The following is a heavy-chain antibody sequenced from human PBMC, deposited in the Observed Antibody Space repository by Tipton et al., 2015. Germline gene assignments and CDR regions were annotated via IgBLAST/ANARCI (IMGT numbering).Heavy chain of an antibody. J-gene: IGHJ6*02. CDR3: ARDGSDSEGYYYYGVDV. Sequence: TLSLTCTVSGGSVSTSNYYWGWIRQSPGKGLEWIGSFFYSGSTYYNPSLKSRVTISADTSKNQFSLSLTSVTAADSAVYYCARDGSDSEGYYYYGVDVWGQGITVTVSS. CDR2: FFYSGST. V-gene: IGHV4-39*07. D-gene: IGHD3-3*01. CDR1: GGSVSTSNYY.